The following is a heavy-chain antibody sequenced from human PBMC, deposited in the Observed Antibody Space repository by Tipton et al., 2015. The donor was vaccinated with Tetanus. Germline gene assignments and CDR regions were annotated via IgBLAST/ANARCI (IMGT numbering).Heavy chain of an antibody. Sequence: LRLSCTVSGGSISSYYWSWIRQPAGKGLEWIGRIYTSESTNYNPSLKSRLTMSVDTSKNQFSLKLSSVTAADTAVYYCARLGYDILTGYHYDSWGQGTLVTVSS. CDR2: IYTSEST. V-gene: IGHV4-4*07. D-gene: IGHD3-9*01. CDR1: GGSISSYY. J-gene: IGHJ4*02. CDR3: ARLGYDILTGYHYDS.